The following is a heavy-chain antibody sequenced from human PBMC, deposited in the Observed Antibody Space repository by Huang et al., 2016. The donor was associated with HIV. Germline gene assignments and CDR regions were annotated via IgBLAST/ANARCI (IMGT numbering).Heavy chain of an antibody. D-gene: IGHD6-19*01. CDR1: GFTFGAYG. CDR2: IMSKAHVGKK. V-gene: IGHV3-49*03. CDR3: STVGGGIDYIGYTSAYYATGGY. Sequence: EVQLVESGGTLIQPGRSLRLSCTASGFTFGAYGMSWFRQAPGKGLGGVGVIMSKAHVGKKDNAGAGKGRFIFSREDSKNIAYLRMSSLKTEDTAVYYCSTVGGGIDYIGYTSAYYATGGYWGQGTLVTVSS. J-gene: IGHJ4*02.